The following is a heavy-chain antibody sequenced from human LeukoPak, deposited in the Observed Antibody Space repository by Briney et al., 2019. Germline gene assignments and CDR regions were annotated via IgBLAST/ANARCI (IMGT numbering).Heavy chain of an antibody. Sequence: SVKVSCKASGGTFSSYAISWVRQAPGQGLEWMGGIIPIFGTANYAQKFQGRVTITTDASTSTAYMELSSLRSEDTAVYYCAGLSCYYDSSGQYYFDYWGQGTLVTVSS. D-gene: IGHD3-22*01. J-gene: IGHJ4*02. CDR2: IIPIFGTA. CDR1: GGTFSSYA. V-gene: IGHV1-69*05. CDR3: AGLSCYYDSSGQYYFDY.